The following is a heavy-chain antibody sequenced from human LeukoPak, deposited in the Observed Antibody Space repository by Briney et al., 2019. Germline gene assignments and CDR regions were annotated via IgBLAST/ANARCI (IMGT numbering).Heavy chain of an antibody. V-gene: IGHV3-23*01. CDR2: ISGSGGST. CDR1: GFTFSSYG. J-gene: IGHJ4*02. Sequence: GGSLRLSCAASGFTFSSYGMSWVRQAPGKGLEWVSAISGSGGSTYYADSVKGRFTISRDNSKDTLYLQMNSLRAEDTAVYYCAKGDDSSGYYFPYYFDYWGQGTLVTVSS. D-gene: IGHD3-22*01. CDR3: AKGDDSSGYYFPYYFDY.